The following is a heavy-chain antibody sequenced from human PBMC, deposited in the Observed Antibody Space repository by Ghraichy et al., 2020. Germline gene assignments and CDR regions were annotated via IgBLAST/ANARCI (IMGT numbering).Heavy chain of an antibody. CDR1: GGSISSGGYY. Sequence: SLNISCTVSGGSISSGGYYWSWIRQHPGKGLEWIGYIYYSGSTYYNPSLKSRVTISVDTSKNQFSLKLSSVTAADTAVYYCARDLLSGNYYYYGMDVWGQGTTVTVSS. D-gene: IGHD2-8*01. CDR3: ARDLLSGNYYYYGMDV. V-gene: IGHV4-31*03. CDR2: IYYSGST. J-gene: IGHJ6*02.